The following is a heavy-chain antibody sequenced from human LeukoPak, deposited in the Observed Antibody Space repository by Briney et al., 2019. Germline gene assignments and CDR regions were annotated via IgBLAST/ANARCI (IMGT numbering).Heavy chain of an antibody. CDR2: ISAYNGNT. V-gene: IGHV1-18*01. CDR3: ARGQLSYYYDSSGYFSAEYFQH. Sequence: GASVKVSCKASGYTFTSYGISWVRQAPGQGLEWMGWISAYNGNTNYAQKLQGRVTMHTDTHTSTAYMELRSLRSDDTAVYYCARGQLSYYYDSSGYFSAEYFQHWGQGTLVTVSS. D-gene: IGHD3-22*01. J-gene: IGHJ1*01. CDR1: GYTFTSYG.